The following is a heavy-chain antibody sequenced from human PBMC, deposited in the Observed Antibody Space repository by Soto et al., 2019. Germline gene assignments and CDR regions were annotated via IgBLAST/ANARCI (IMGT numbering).Heavy chain of an antibody. J-gene: IGHJ5*02. CDR3: ARTQEGPGYCSGGSCYSIWFDP. CDR1: GGSISSYD. V-gene: IGHV4-59*08. CDR2: IYYSGST. Sequence: SETLSLTCTVSGGSISSYDWSWIRQPPGKGLEWIGYIYYSGSTNYNPSLKSRVTISVDTSKNQFSLKLSSVTAADTAVYYCARTQEGPGYCSGGSCYSIWFDPWGQGTLVTVSS. D-gene: IGHD2-15*01.